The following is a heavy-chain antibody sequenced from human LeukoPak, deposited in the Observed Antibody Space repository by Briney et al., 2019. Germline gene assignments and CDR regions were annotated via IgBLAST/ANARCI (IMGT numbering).Heavy chain of an antibody. J-gene: IGHJ1*01. Sequence: PSETLSLTCSVSGYSIISGYHWAWIRQPPGKGLEWIGSIYRDGSTYYNPSLKSRITMSVDTSKNQFSLEVNSVTAAGTAVYYCATDEGWPTEYFQHWGQGTLVTVSS. V-gene: IGHV4-38-2*02. CDR3: ATDEGWPTEYFQH. D-gene: IGHD6-19*01. CDR1: GYSIISGYH. CDR2: IYRDGST.